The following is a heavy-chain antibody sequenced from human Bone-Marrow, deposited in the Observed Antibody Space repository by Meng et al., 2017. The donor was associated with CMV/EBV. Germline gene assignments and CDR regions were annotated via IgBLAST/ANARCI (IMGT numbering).Heavy chain of an antibody. CDR1: GGTFSSYT. CDR3: ARRGYCSSTSCLHDAFDI. Sequence: SVKVSCKASGGTFSSYTISWVRQAPGQGLEWMGRIIPILGIANYAQKFQGRVTITADKSTSTAYMELSSLRSEDTAVYFCARRGYCSSTSCLHDAFDIWGQGTRVTVSS. V-gene: IGHV1-69*02. J-gene: IGHJ3*02. D-gene: IGHD2-2*01. CDR2: IIPILGIA.